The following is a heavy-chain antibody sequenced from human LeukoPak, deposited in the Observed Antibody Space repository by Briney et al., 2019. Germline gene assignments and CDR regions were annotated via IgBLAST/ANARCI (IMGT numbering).Heavy chain of an antibody. CDR3: ARGGSTAMAPFYYYGMDV. V-gene: IGHV3-33*01. D-gene: IGHD5-18*01. J-gene: IGHJ6*02. CDR1: GFTFSSYG. Sequence: GGSLRLSCAASGFTFSSYGMHWVRQAPGKVLEWVAVIWYDGSNKYYADSVKGRFTISRDNSKNTLYLQMNSLRAEDTAVYYCARGGSTAMAPFYYYGMDVWGQGTTVTVSS. CDR2: IWYDGSNK.